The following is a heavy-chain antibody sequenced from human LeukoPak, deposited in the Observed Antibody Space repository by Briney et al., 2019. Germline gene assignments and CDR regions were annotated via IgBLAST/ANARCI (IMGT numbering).Heavy chain of an antibody. Sequence: PSETLSLTCTVSGGSISSGSYYWSWIRQPAGKGLEWIGRIYTSGSTNYNPSLKSRVTISVDTSKNQFSLKLSSVTAADTAVYYCARGDLEVSGWYPDYWGQGTLVTVSS. J-gene: IGHJ4*02. CDR2: IYTSGST. V-gene: IGHV4-61*02. CDR1: GGSISSGSYY. D-gene: IGHD6-19*01. CDR3: ARGDLEVSGWYPDY.